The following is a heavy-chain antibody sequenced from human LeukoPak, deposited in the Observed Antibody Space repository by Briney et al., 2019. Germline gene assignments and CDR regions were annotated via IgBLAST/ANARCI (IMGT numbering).Heavy chain of an antibody. CDR2: IKQDGREK. V-gene: IGHV3-7*01. Sequence: GGSLRLSCEASGFTFSTYWMSWVRQAPGKGREWVANIKQDGREKYYVDSVKGRFTISRDNPKKSLYLQMNSLRAEDTAMYYCARDSAGNDYWGQGTLVTVSS. D-gene: IGHD6-13*01. CDR3: ARDSAGNDY. CDR1: GFTFSTYW. J-gene: IGHJ4*02.